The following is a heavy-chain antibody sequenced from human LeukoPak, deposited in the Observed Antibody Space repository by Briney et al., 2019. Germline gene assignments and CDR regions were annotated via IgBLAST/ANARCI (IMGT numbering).Heavy chain of an antibody. Sequence: ASVKVSCKASGYTFTSYGISWVRQAPGQGLEWMGWISAYNGNTNYAQKLQGRVTLTADESTRTAYMELSSLRSEDTAIYYCARHELAYCGGDCYSVWFDPWGQGTLVTVSS. J-gene: IGHJ5*02. CDR2: ISAYNGNT. CDR3: ARHELAYCGGDCYSVWFDP. CDR1: GYTFTSYG. V-gene: IGHV1-18*01. D-gene: IGHD2-21*02.